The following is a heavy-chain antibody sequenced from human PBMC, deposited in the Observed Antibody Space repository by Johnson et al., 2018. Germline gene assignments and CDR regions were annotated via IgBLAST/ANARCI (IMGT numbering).Heavy chain of an antibody. Sequence: QVQLVESGGRVVQPGRSLRLSCSASGFTFSSYAMHWVRQAPGKGLEWVAVISDDGSNKFYAESVKGRFTLPRDNSKYTADLQMHSLKAEDTAVFYCAGAQGGDYRAEYFQHWGQGTLVTVAS. J-gene: IGHJ1*01. CDR3: AGAQGGDYRAEYFQH. CDR2: ISDDGSNK. D-gene: IGHD4-17*01. V-gene: IGHV3-30-3*01. CDR1: GFTFSSYA.